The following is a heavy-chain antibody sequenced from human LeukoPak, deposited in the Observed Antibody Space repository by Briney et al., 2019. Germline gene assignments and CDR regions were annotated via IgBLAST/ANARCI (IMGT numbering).Heavy chain of an antibody. CDR1: GFTFSSYG. CDR2: ISYDGSNK. Sequence: GRSLRLSCAASGFTFSSYGMHWVRQAPGKGREWVAVISYDGSNKYYADSVKGRFTISRDNSKNTLYLQMNSLRSEDTAVYYCARDRGYCSSTSCYGLDYWGQGTLVTVSS. V-gene: IGHV3-30*03. D-gene: IGHD2-2*01. CDR3: ARDRGYCSSTSCYGLDY. J-gene: IGHJ4*02.